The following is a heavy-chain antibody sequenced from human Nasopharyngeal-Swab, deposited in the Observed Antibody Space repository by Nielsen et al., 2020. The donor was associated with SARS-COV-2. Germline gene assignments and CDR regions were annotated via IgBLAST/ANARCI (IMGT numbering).Heavy chain of an antibody. CDR2: IDPSDSYT. D-gene: IGHD3-10*01. V-gene: IGHV5-10-1*01. Sequence: VRQMPGKGLEWMGRIDPSDSYTNYSPSFQGHVTISADKSISTAYLQWSSLKASDTARYYWARRGEGAGEEGENWGQGTLVTVSS. CDR3: ARRGEGAGEEGEN. J-gene: IGHJ4*02.